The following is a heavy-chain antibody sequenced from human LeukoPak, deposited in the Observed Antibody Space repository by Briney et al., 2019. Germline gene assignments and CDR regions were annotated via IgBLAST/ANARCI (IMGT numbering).Heavy chain of an antibody. CDR1: GFTFSSYA. V-gene: IGHV3-30*04. J-gene: IGHJ4*02. D-gene: IGHD3-10*01. Sequence: PGRSLRLSCAASGFTFSSYAMHWVRQAPGKGLEWVAVISYDGSNKYYADSVKGRFTISRDNSKNTLYLQMNSLRAEDTAVYHCARARNAMVRGVYVDYWGQGTLVTVSS. CDR3: ARARNAMVRGVYVDY. CDR2: ISYDGSNK.